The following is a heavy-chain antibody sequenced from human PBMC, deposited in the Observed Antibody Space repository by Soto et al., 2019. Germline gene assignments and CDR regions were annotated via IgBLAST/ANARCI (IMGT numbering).Heavy chain of an antibody. D-gene: IGHD2-15*01. Sequence: ASVTVSCKASGYTFTSYGISWVRQAPGQGLEWMGWISAYNGNTNYAQKLQGRVTMTTDTSTSTAYMELRSLRSDDTAVYYCEGGHCSGGSCYNETGFDPWGGGTRVPV. CDR1: GYTFTSYG. J-gene: IGHJ5*02. CDR2: ISAYNGNT. V-gene: IGHV1-18*01. CDR3: EGGHCSGGSCYNETGFDP.